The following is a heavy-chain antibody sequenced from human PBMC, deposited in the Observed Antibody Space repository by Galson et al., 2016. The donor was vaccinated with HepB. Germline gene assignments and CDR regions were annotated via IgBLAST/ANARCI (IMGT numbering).Heavy chain of an antibody. CDR2: IDSRTPTT. CDR3: TVWMSQHIDY. D-gene: IGHD3-16*01. J-gene: IGHJ4*02. CDR1: GLTFSSYT. V-gene: IGHV3-23*01. Sequence: VQPGRSLRLSCAASGLTFSSYTMNWVRQAPGKGLEWVATIDSRTPTTHYADSVRGRFTISRDNSKDTVYLQMITLTAEDTAVYYCTVWMSQHIDYWGQGTLVTVSS.